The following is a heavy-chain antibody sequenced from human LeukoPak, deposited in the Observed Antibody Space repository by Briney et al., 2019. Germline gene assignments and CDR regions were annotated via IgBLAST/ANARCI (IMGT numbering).Heavy chain of an antibody. V-gene: IGHV4-31*03. CDR3: ARAPRGGATIGGFDY. D-gene: IGHD1-26*01. J-gene: IGHJ4*02. Sequence: PSETLSLTCTVSGGSISSGGYYWSWIRQHPGKGLEWIGYIYYSGSTYYNPSLKSRVTISVDRSKNQFSLKLSSVTAADTAVYYCARAPRGGATIGGFDYWGQGTLVTVSS. CDR1: GGSISSGGYY. CDR2: IYYSGST.